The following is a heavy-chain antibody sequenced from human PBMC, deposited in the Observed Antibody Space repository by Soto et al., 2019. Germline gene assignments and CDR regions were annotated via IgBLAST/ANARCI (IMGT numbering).Heavy chain of an antibody. J-gene: IGHJ5*02. CDR3: ARADCSSTSCYTTHYDYIWGSSWLFDP. Sequence: QVQLQESGPGLVKPSQTLSLTCTVSGGSISSGGYYWSWIRQHPGKGLEWIGYIYYSGSTYYNPSLKSRVTISVDTSKNQFSLKLSSVTAADTAVYYCARADCSSTSCYTTHYDYIWGSSWLFDPWGQGTLVTVSS. CDR1: GGSISSGGYY. CDR2: IYYSGST. D-gene: IGHD2-2*02. V-gene: IGHV4-31*03.